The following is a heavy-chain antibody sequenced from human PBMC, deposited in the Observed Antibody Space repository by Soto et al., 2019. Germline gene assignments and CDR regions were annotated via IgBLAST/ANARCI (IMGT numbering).Heavy chain of an antibody. J-gene: IGHJ3*02. Sequence: PGESLTISCKGSGYSFTSYWIGWVRQMPGKGLEWMGIIYPGDSDTRYSPSFQGQVTISADKSISTAYLQWSSLKASDTAMYYCARDNTYYYDSSGYYHNAFDIWGQGTMVTVSS. CDR2: IYPGDSDT. CDR3: ARDNTYYYDSSGYYHNAFDI. D-gene: IGHD3-22*01. V-gene: IGHV5-51*01. CDR1: GYSFTSYW.